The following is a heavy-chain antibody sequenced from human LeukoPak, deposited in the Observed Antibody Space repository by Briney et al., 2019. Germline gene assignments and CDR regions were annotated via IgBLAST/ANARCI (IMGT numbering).Heavy chain of an antibody. V-gene: IGHV3-23*01. CDR1: GFTFSSYA. Sequence: TGGSLRLSCAASGFTFSSYAMSWVRQAPGKGLEWVSAISGSGGSTYYADSVKGRFTISRDNSKDTLYLQMNSLRAEDTAVYYCAKALWFGELYFDYWGQGTLVTVSS. J-gene: IGHJ4*02. CDR3: AKALWFGELYFDY. CDR2: ISGSGGST. D-gene: IGHD3-10*01.